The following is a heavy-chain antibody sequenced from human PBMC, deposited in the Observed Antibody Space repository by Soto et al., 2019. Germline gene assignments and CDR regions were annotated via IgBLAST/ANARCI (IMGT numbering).Heavy chain of an antibody. J-gene: IGHJ4*02. D-gene: IGHD3-9*01. CDR2: IYSSGET. V-gene: IGHV4-4*02. Sequence: SETLSLTCGVSGGSVSRDNWWSWVRQPPGKGLEWIGRIYSSGETNYNPSLTGRVIMSLDTSKNQFSLKLTSVTAADTAVYYCARASQCKSYFDCFAWLDYWGQGTLVTVSS. CDR1: GGSVSRDNW. CDR3: ARASQCKSYFDCFAWLDY.